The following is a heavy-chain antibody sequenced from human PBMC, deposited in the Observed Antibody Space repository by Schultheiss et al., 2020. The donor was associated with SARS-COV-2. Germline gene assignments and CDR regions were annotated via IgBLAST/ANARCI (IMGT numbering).Heavy chain of an antibody. V-gene: IGHV4-30-4*01. J-gene: IGHJ4*02. D-gene: IGHD1-26*01. CDR2: IYYSGST. CDR1: GGSISSGGYY. CDR3: ARDSKSYLFDY. Sequence: SETLSLTCTVSGGSISSGGYYWSWIRQPPGKGLEWIGYIYYSGSTYYNPSLKSRVTISVDTSKNQFSLKLGSVTAADTAVYYCARDSKSYLFDYWGQGTQVTVSS.